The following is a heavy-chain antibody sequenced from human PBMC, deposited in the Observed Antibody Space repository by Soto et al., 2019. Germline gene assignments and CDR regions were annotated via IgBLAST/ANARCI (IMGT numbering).Heavy chain of an antibody. CDR2: IRSKTYGGTT. Sequence: LRLSCTASGFTFGDYAMSWFRQAPGKGLEWVGFIRSKTYGGTTEYAASVKGRFTISRDDSKSIAYLQMNSLKTEDAAVYYCTRLRSWKPYHFDNWGQGTLVTVSS. J-gene: IGHJ4*02. V-gene: IGHV3-49*03. D-gene: IGHD3-10*01. CDR1: GFTFGDYA. CDR3: TRLRSWKPYHFDN.